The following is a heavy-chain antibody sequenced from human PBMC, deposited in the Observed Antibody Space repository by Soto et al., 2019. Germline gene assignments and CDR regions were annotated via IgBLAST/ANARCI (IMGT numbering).Heavy chain of an antibody. D-gene: IGHD5-12*01. V-gene: IGHV4-61*01. CDR3: ARDFIVATSPFGHYYYGMDV. CDR2: IYYSGST. CDR1: GGSVSSGSYY. J-gene: IGHJ6*02. Sequence: SETLSLTCTVSGGSVSSGSYYWSWIRHPPGKGLEWIGYIYYSGSTNYNPSLKSRVTISVDTSKNQFSLKLSSVTAADTAVYYCARDFIVATSPFGHYYYGMDVWGQGTTVTVSS.